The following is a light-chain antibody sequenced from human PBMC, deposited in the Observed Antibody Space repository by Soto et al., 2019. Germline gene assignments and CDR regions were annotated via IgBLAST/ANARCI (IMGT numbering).Light chain of an antibody. CDR1: SSDVGGYNY. Sequence: QSVLTQPASVSGSPGQPITISCTGTSSDVGGYNYVSWYQQHPGKAPKLIIYDVSNRPSGVSNRFSGSKSGNTASLTISGLQAEDEADYYCSSYTSSSTGVFGTGTKVTVL. J-gene: IGLJ1*01. CDR2: DVS. V-gene: IGLV2-14*01. CDR3: SSYTSSSTGV.